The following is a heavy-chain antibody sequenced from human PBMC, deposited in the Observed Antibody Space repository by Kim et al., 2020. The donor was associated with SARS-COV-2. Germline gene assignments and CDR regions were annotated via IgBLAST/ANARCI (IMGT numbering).Heavy chain of an antibody. Sequence: GGSLRLSCTASCFTFSSYWMTWFRQAPGKGPEWVASIKEGGSETYYVDSVKGRFTISRDNANNSLSLHMNSLRAEDTAVYYCARASWFGDKYYFDYWGQG. V-gene: IGHV3-7*01. CDR3: ARASWFGDKYYFDY. CDR2: IKEGGSET. D-gene: IGHD2-21*02. J-gene: IGHJ4*02. CDR1: CFTFSSYW.